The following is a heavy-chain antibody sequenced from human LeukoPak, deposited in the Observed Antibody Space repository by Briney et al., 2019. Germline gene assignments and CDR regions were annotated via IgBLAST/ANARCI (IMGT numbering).Heavy chain of an antibody. J-gene: IGHJ4*02. Sequence: SGPTLVKPTQTLTLTCTFAALSPSTARLGVSWIRQPPGKALEWLALIYWDDDKRYSPSLKSRLTITKDTSKNQVVLTMTNMDPVDTDTYYCAHRLATILFDYWGQGTLVTVSS. CDR1: ALSPSTARLG. V-gene: IGHV2-5*02. D-gene: IGHD1-26*01. CDR2: IYWDDDK. CDR3: AHRLATILFDY.